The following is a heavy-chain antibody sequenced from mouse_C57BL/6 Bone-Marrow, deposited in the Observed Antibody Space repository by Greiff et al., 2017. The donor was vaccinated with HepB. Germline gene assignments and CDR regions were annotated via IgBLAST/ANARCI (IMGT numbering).Heavy chain of an antibody. Sequence: EVNVVESGGGLVKPGGSLKLSCAASGFTFSSYAMSWVRQTPEKRLEWVATISDGGSYTYYPDNVKGRFTISRDNAKNNLYLQMSHLKSEDTAMYYCARGVYYDYSYYFDYWGQGTTLTVSS. CDR3: ARGVYYDYSYYFDY. CDR1: GFTFSSYA. CDR2: ISDGGSYT. V-gene: IGHV5-4*03. D-gene: IGHD2-4*01. J-gene: IGHJ2*01.